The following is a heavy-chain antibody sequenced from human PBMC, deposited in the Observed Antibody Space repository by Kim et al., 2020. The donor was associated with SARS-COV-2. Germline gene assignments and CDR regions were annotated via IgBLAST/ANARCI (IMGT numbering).Heavy chain of an antibody. CDR2: IRNRANRYST. CDR3: ARTLRFFDMDV. J-gene: IGHJ6*02. Sequence: GGSLRLSCTASGFVFSDYYMDWVRQAPGKGPEWVGRIRNRANRYSTDFAASVKGRFSISRDDSKSTLYLQMNNLRAEDTAIYYCARTLRFFDMDVWGQGTTVTVSS. CDR1: GFVFSDYY. V-gene: IGHV3-72*01. D-gene: IGHD3-9*01.